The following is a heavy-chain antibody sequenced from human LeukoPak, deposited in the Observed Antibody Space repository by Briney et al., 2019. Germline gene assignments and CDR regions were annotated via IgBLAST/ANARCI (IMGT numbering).Heavy chain of an antibody. CDR3: ARAVSFDFWSGSGNWFDP. D-gene: IGHD3-3*01. Sequence: ASVKVSCXASGYTFTGYYMHWVRQAPGQGLEWMGRINPNSGGTNYAQKFQGRVTMTRDTSISTAYMELSRLRSDDTAVYYCARAVSFDFWSGSGNWFDPWGQGTLVTVSS. CDR1: GYTFTGYY. CDR2: INPNSGGT. J-gene: IGHJ5*02. V-gene: IGHV1-2*06.